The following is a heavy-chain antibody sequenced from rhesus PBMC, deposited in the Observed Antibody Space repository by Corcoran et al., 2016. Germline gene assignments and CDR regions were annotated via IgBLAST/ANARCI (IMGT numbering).Heavy chain of an antibody. Sequence: EVQLVESGGGLAKPGGSLRLSCAASGFTFSSYWMNRVRQTPGKGLEWISAINSGGGSTYYADSVKGRFTISRDNSKNTLSLQMNSLRAEDTAVYYCAKGQTYYNWGQGVLVTVSS. CDR1: GFTFSSYW. CDR2: INSGGGST. CDR3: AKGQTYYN. V-gene: IGHV3S42*01. J-gene: IGHJ4*01. D-gene: IGHD3-3*01.